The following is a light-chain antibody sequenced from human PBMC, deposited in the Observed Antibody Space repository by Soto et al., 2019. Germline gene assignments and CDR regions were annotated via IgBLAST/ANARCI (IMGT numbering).Light chain of an antibody. CDR3: QQSYTNLGT. CDR2: AAS. J-gene: IGKJ1*01. V-gene: IGKV1-39*01. CDR1: QTISSY. Sequence: DIQMTQSPSSLSASVGDRVTITCRASQTISSYLNWYQQEPGKAPKLMIYAASSLQSGVPSRFSGSGSGTEFTLTISSLQPEDSATYYCQQSYTNLGTFGQGTKVEIK.